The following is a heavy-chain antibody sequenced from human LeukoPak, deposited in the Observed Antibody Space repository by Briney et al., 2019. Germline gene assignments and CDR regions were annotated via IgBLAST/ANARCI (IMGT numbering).Heavy chain of an antibody. V-gene: IGHV4-61*02. J-gene: IGHJ5*02. Sequence: SQTLSLTCTVSGGSISSGSYYWSWIRQPAGKGLEWIGRIYTSGSTNYNPSLKSRVTISVDTSKNQFSLKLSSVTAADTAVYYCARDKGGYSGYDHNWFDPWGQGTLVTVSS. CDR2: IYTSGST. CDR1: GGSISSGSYY. CDR3: ARDKGGYSGYDHNWFDP. D-gene: IGHD5-12*01.